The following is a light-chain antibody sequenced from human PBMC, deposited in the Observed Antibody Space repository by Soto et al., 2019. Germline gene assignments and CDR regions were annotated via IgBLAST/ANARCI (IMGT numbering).Light chain of an antibody. V-gene: IGLV2-14*01. J-gene: IGLJ3*02. Sequence: ALTQPASVSGSPGQSITISCTGTSSDVGGYNYVSWYQQHPGKAPKLMIYDVSNRPSGVSNRFSGSKSGNTASLTISGLQAEDEADYYCSSYTSSSTLEGVFGGGTKLTVL. CDR3: SSYTSSSTLEGV. CDR1: SSDVGGYNY. CDR2: DVS.